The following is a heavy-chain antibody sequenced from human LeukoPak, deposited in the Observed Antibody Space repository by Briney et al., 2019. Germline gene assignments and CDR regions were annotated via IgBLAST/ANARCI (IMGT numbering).Heavy chain of an antibody. V-gene: IGHV1-18*01. J-gene: IGHJ4*02. Sequence: GAAVKVSCKTSGYAFTNYAITWVRQPPGQGLEWMGWIRTYNGNTNYAQKLQGRVTMTTDTSTSTAYMELRSLRSDDTAVYYCAREDRGRAMVRGVHDYWGQGTLVTVSS. CDR2: IRTYNGNT. CDR1: GYAFTNYA. CDR3: AREDRGRAMVRGVHDY. D-gene: IGHD3-10*01.